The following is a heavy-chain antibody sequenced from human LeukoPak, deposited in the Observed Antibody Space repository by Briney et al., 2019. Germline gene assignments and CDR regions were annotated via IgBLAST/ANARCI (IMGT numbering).Heavy chain of an antibody. Sequence: SETLSLTCAVYGGSFSGDFWSWIRQSPGKGLEWIGEVNHGGSTTYNPSLKSRVTISVDASKNQFSLKLSSVTAADTAVYYCARGPYCGGDCYFNWFDPWGQGTLVTVSS. V-gene: IGHV4-34*01. CDR1: GGSFSGDF. CDR2: VNHGGST. D-gene: IGHD2-21*02. CDR3: ARGPYCGGDCYFNWFDP. J-gene: IGHJ5*02.